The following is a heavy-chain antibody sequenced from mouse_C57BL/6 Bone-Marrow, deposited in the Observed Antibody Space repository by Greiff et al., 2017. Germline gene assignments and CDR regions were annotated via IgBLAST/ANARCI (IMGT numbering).Heavy chain of an antibody. J-gene: IGHJ1*03. Sequence: VQLQQSGPELVKPGASVKISCKASGYSFTGYYMNWVKQSPEKSLEWIGEINPRTGGTTYNQKFQAKATLTVDKSSSTAYMQLKSLTSEDSAVYYCARWTGWYFDVWGTGTTVTVSS. CDR3: ARWTGWYFDV. V-gene: IGHV1-42*01. CDR2: INPRTGGT. CDR1: GYSFTGYY.